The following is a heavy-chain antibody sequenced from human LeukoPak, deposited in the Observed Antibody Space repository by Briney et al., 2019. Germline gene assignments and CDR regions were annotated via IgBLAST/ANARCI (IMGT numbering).Heavy chain of an antibody. J-gene: IGHJ6*03. CDR3: ARGSWFGSYYYYYMDV. D-gene: IGHD3-10*01. CDR2: ISGSGGST. V-gene: IGHV3-23*01. Sequence: GGSLRLSCAASGFTFSSYGMSWVRQAPGKGLEWVSAISGSGGSTYYADSVKGRFTISRDNSKNTLYLQMNSLRAEDTAVYYCARGSWFGSYYYYYMDVWGKGTTVTISS. CDR1: GFTFSSYG.